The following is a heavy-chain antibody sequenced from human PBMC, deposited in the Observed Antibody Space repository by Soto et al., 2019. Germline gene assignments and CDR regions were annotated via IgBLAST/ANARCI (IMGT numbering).Heavy chain of an antibody. Sequence: SVKVSCNASGYTFTSYGISWVRQAPGQGLEWMGWISAYNGNTNYAQKLQGRVTMTTDTSTSTAYMELRSLRSDDTAVYYCARDYDFWSGQYYMDVWGKGTTVTVSS. CDR2: ISAYNGNT. CDR1: GYTFTSYG. CDR3: ARDYDFWSGQYYMDV. J-gene: IGHJ6*03. V-gene: IGHV1-18*01. D-gene: IGHD3-3*01.